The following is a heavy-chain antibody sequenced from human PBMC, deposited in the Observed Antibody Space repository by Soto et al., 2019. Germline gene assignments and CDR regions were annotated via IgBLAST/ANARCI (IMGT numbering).Heavy chain of an antibody. CDR2: ISGSGGST. CDR3: AASSGSYYRSDY. D-gene: IGHD1-26*01. V-gene: IGHV3-23*01. J-gene: IGHJ4*02. Sequence: PGGSLRLSCAASGFTFSSYAMSWVRQAPGKGLEWVSAISGSGGSTCYADSVKGRFTISRDNSKNTLYLQMNSLRAEDTAVYYCAASSGSYYRSDYWGQGTLVTVSS. CDR1: GFTFSSYA.